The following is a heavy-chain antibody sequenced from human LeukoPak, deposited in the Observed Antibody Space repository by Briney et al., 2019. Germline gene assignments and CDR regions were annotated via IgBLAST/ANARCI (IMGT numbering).Heavy chain of an antibody. V-gene: IGHV3-23*01. CDR1: GYIFSNYA. D-gene: IGHD6-13*01. CDR3: AKDSVAAAGTAWFDP. J-gene: IGHJ5*02. CDR2: ISHNGDRI. Sequence: GGSLRLSCAASGYIFSNYAMTWVRQAPGKRLEWVSGISHNGDRIYYADSVKGRFTISRDNSKNTLYLQMNSLRPEDTALYYCAKDSVAAAGTAWFDPWGQGTLVTVSS.